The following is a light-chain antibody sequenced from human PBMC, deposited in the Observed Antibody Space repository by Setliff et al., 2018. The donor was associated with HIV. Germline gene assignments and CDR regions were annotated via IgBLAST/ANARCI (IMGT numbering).Light chain of an antibody. V-gene: IGLV1-44*01. CDR3: AAWDDRLTIYV. CDR2: SNN. CDR1: NSNIGSNT. J-gene: IGLJ1*01. Sequence: QSVLTQPPSASATPGQRATISCSGSNSNIGSNTVNWYQQLTGTAPKLLIYSNNQRPSGVPDRFSGSKSGTSASLAISGLQSEDEADYYCAAWDDRLTIYVFGTGTKVTVL.